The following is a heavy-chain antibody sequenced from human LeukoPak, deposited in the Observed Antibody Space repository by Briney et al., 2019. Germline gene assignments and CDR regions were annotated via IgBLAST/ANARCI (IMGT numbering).Heavy chain of an antibody. J-gene: IGHJ5*02. CDR3: ATRIVGATTSENWFDP. CDR2: IYHSGST. CDR1: GYSISSGYY. D-gene: IGHD1-26*01. V-gene: IGHV4-38-2*02. Sequence: SETLSLTCTVSGYSISSGYYWGWIRQPPGKGLEWIGSIYHSGSTYYNPSLKSRVTISVDTSKNQLSLKLSSVTAADTAVYYCATRIVGATTSENWFDPWGQGTLVTVSS.